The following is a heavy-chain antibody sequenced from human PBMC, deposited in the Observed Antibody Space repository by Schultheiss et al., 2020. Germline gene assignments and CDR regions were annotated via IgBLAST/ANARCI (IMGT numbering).Heavy chain of an antibody. Sequence: SETLSLTCTVSGGSISSYYWSWIRQPPGKGLEWIGYIYYSGSTNYNPSLKSRVTISVDTSKNQFSLKLSSVTAADTAVYYCGRDSVGGIIADGMDVWGQGTTVTVSS. D-gene: IGHD3-16*02. J-gene: IGHJ6*02. CDR3: GRDSVGGIIADGMDV. CDR1: GGSISSYY. V-gene: IGHV4-59*12. CDR2: IYYSGST.